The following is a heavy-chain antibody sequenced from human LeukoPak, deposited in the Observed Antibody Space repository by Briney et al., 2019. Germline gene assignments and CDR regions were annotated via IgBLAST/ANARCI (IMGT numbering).Heavy chain of an antibody. V-gene: IGHV4-59*08. J-gene: IGHJ4*02. D-gene: IGHD1-26*01. Sequence: SSETLSLTCSVSGGSITNYYWSWIRQSPGKGLEWIGFIYNTGRTNYNPSLQSRVTMSMDTSKNQFSLKLSSVTAADTAVYYCARQGELAIDYWGQGTLVTVSS. CDR1: GGSITNYY. CDR3: ARQGELAIDY. CDR2: IYNTGRT.